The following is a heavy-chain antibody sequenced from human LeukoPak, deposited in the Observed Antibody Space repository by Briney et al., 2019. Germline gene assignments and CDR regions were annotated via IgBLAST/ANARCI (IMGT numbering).Heavy chain of an antibody. CDR1: GFTSNDNA. V-gene: IGHV3-9*02. Sequence: GGSLRLSCAASGFTSNDNAIHWVRQAPGKGLEWVSGFSWSSGSIGYADSVKGRFTISRDNAKNSLYLQMDSLRAGDTALYYCASDKKRGPLDCWGQGTLVTVCS. CDR2: FSWSSGSI. CDR3: ASDKKRGPLDC. J-gene: IGHJ4*02.